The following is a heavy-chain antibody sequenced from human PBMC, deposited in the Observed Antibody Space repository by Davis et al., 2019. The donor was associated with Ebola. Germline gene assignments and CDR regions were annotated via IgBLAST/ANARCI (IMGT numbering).Heavy chain of an antibody. CDR1: GFTFNNYA. D-gene: IGHD4-17*01. J-gene: IGHJ4*02. V-gene: IGHV3-23*01. CDR3: PAGDYLN. CDR2: VGTSGDT. Sequence: GESLKISCVASGFTFNNYALIWVRQSPIKGLEWVSAVGTSGDTYYADSVKGRFTISRDNSKNTLYLQMNSLRAEDTAVYYCPAGDYLNWGQGTLVTVSS.